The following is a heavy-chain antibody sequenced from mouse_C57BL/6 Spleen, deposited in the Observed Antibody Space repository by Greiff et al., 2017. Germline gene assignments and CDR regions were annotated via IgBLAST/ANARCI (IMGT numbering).Heavy chain of an antibody. CDR2: IHPNSGST. J-gene: IGHJ3*01. V-gene: IGHV1-64*01. CDR3: ANYDKGAWFAY. Sequence: QVQLKQPGAELVKPGASVKLSCKASGYTFTSYWMHWVKQRPGQGLEWIGMIHPNSGSTNYNEKFKSKATLTVDKSSSTDYMQLSSLTSEDSAVYYCANYDKGAWFAYWGQGTLVTVSA. D-gene: IGHD2-4*01. CDR1: GYTFTSYW.